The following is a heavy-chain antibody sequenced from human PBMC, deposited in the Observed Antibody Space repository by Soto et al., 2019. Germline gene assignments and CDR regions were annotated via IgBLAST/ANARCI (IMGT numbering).Heavy chain of an antibody. V-gene: IGHV5-51*01. D-gene: IGHD3-22*01. CDR2: IYLGDSDT. CDR1: GYSFTIYW. Sequence: GESLKISCKGSGYSFTIYWIGWVRQLPGKGLEWLGLIYLGDSDTRYSPSFQGQVTISADKSISTAYLQWSSLKASDTAMYYCARYGPRLYYDSSDYYSYGLDVWGQGTTVTVSS. CDR3: ARYGPRLYYDSSDYYSYGLDV. J-gene: IGHJ6*02.